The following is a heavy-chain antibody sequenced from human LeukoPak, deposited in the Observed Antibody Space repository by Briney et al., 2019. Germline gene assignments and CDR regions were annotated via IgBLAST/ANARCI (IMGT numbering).Heavy chain of an antibody. V-gene: IGHV4-59*08. CDR3: AGLLDYGDYGDAFDI. J-gene: IGHJ3*02. D-gene: IGHD4-17*01. CDR2: IYYSGST. Sequence: PSETLSLTCTVSGGSISSYYWSWILQPPGKGLQWLGYIYYSGSTNYNPSLKSRVTISVDTSKNQFSLKLSSVTAADTAVYYCAGLLDYGDYGDAFDIWGQGTMVTVSS. CDR1: GGSISSYY.